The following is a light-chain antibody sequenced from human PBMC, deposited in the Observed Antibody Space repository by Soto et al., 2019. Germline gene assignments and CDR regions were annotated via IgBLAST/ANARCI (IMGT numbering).Light chain of an antibody. CDR1: QTISRW. J-gene: IGKJ5*01. Sequence: DIQVTQTPSSLSASVGAEVTITCRASQTISRWLAWYQQKPGRAPKLLIYDASTLESGVPSRFSGSGSETEFTLTISRLQPDDFATYFCHSRAFGQGTRLEIK. CDR2: DAS. CDR3: HSRA. V-gene: IGKV1-5*01.